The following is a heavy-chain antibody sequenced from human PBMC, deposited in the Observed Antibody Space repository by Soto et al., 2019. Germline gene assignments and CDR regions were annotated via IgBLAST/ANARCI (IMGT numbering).Heavy chain of an antibody. Sequence: XGTLALTCTVSGGSVSSGSYYGSWIRQPPGKGLEWIGYIYYSGSTNYNPSLKSRVTISVDTSKNQFSLKLSSVTAADTAVYYCARAPKRNSHFDYWGQGTLVTVSS. CDR1: GGSVSSGSYY. V-gene: IGHV4-61*01. CDR3: ARAPKRNSHFDY. CDR2: IYYSGST. D-gene: IGHD4-4*01. J-gene: IGHJ4*02.